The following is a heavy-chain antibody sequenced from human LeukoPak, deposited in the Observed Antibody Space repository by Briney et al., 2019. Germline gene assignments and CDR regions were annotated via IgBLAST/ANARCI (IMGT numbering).Heavy chain of an antibody. CDR1: GGSFSGYY. J-gene: IGHJ6*02. V-gene: IGHV4-34*01. CDR3: AAPTGGYYYYYYGMDV. CDR2: INHSGST. D-gene: IGHD3-16*01. Sequence: SETLSLTCAVYGGSFSGYYWSWIRQPPGKGLEWIGEINHSGSTNYNPSLKSRVTISVDTSKNQFSLKLSSVTAADTAVYYCAAPTGGYYYYYYGMDVWGQGTTVTVSS.